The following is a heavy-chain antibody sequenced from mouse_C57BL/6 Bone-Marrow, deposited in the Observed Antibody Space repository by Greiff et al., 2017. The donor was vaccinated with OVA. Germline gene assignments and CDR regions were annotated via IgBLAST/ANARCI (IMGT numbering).Heavy chain of an antibody. Sequence: EVKLMESGGGLVKPGGSLKLSCAASGFTFSDYGMHWVRQAPEKGLEWVAYISSGSSTIYYADTVKGRFTISSDNAKNTLFLQMTSLRSEDTAMYYCARGAFITTDWYFDVWGTGTTVTVSS. D-gene: IGHD1-1*01. CDR2: ISSGSSTI. CDR3: ARGAFITTDWYFDV. CDR1: GFTFSDYG. J-gene: IGHJ1*03. V-gene: IGHV5-17*01.